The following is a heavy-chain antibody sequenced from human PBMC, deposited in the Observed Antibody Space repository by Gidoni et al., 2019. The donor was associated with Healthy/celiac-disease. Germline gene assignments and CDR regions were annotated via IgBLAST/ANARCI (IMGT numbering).Heavy chain of an antibody. J-gene: IGHJ6*02. CDR2: INPNSGGT. D-gene: IGHD3-3*01. V-gene: IGHV1-2*06. Sequence: QVQLVQSGAEGKKPGASVKVSCKASGYTVTGYYRHWVRQAPGQGLEWMGRINPNSGGTNYAQKFQGMVTMTMDTSISTAYMELSRLRSDDTAVYYCARDQNDFWSVYYYYGMDVWGQGTTVTVSS. CDR3: ARDQNDFWSVYYYYGMDV. CDR1: GYTVTGYY.